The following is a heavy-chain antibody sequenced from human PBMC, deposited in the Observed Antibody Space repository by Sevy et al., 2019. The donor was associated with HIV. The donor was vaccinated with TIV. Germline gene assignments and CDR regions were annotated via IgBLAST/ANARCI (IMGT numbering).Heavy chain of an antibody. Sequence: ASVKVSCKASGYTFTNYYIHWVRQAPGQGLEWMGVINPSGGSTYYAQKLQGRVTMTRETSTTTVYMELSSLRYEDTALYFCARGDGTGWCFDYWGQGTLVTVSS. CDR1: GYTFTNYY. CDR2: INPSGGST. CDR3: ARGDGTGWCFDY. V-gene: IGHV1-46*03. D-gene: IGHD2-2*01. J-gene: IGHJ4*02.